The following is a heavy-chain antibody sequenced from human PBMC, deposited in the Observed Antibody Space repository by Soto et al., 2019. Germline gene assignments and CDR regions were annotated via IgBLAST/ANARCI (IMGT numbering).Heavy chain of an antibody. CDR2: IENGARSS. D-gene: IGHD4-17*01. J-gene: IGHJ4*02. V-gene: IGHV3-23*05. CDR3: PKVPLRPYYFDY. Sequence: GGSLRLSCVASGFPFSSHTMRWIRQAPGKGLEWVSTIENGARSSYYADSVRGRLSISSYNSKNTLYLQMNSLRAEATAIYYCPKVPLRPYYFDYWGQGTLVTVSS. CDR1: GFPFSSHT.